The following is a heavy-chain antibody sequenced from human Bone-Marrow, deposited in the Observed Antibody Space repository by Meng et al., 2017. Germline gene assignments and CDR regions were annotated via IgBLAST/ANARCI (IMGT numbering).Heavy chain of an antibody. J-gene: IGHJ4*02. CDR3: AMTLTYYYDSSGYYYPYYFDY. V-gene: IGHV5-51*01. D-gene: IGHD3-22*01. CDR2: IYPGDSDT. CDR1: DYSFTSYW. Sequence: GASLKISCKGSDYSFTSYWIGWVRQMPGKGLEWMGIIYPGDSDTRYSPSFQGQVTISADKSISTAYLQWSSLKASDTAMYYCAMTLTYYYDSSGYYYPYYFDYWGQGTLVTVFS.